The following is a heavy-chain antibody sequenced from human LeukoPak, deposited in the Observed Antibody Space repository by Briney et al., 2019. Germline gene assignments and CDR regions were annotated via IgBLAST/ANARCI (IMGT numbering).Heavy chain of an antibody. CDR1: GGTFSSYA. Sequence: SVKVSCKASGGTFSSYAISWVRQAPGQGLEWMGGIIPIFGTANYAQKFQGRVTITADKSTSTAYMELSSLRSEDTAVYYCASEYSYGRNYYYYYGMDVWGKGTTVTVSS. CDR3: ASEYSYGRNYYYYYGMDV. CDR2: IIPIFGTA. D-gene: IGHD5-18*01. V-gene: IGHV1-69*06. J-gene: IGHJ6*04.